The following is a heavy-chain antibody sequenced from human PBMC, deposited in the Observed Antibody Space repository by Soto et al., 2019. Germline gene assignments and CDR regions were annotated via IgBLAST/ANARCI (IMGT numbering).Heavy chain of an antibody. Sequence: SETLSLTCAVYGGSFSGYYWSWIRQPPGKGLEWIGEINHSGSTNYNPSLKSRVTISVDTSKNQFSLKLSSVTAADTAVYYCARGHEWELLPAFDYWGQGTLVTVSS. J-gene: IGHJ4*02. D-gene: IGHD1-26*01. CDR2: INHSGST. CDR3: ARGHEWELLPAFDY. CDR1: GGSFSGYY. V-gene: IGHV4-34*01.